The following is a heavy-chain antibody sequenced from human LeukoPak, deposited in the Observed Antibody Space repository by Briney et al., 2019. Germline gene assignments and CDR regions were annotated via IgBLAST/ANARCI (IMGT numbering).Heavy chain of an antibody. CDR2: ISAYNGNT. CDR1: GYTFTNYA. D-gene: IGHD1-26*01. Sequence: ASVKVSCKASGYTFTNYALNWVRQAPGQGLEWMGWISAYNGNTNYAQKLQGRVTMTTDTSTSTAYMELRSLRSDDTAVYYCARPRGELLPDYWGQGTLVTVSS. CDR3: ARPRGELLPDY. V-gene: IGHV1-18*01. J-gene: IGHJ4*02.